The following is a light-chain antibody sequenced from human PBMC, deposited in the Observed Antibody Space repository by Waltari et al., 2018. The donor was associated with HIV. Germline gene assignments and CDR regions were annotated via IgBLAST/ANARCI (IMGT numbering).Light chain of an antibody. Sequence: QSALTQPASVSGSPGQSITIPCPGTNNDGADYNYVSWYQHHPGKAPKVMIYEGNNRPSGVSNRFSGSKSGNTASLTISGLQAEDEADYFCTSYISSSSPVFGGWTKLTVL. V-gene: IGLV2-14*01. J-gene: IGLJ3*02. CDR1: NNDGADYNY. CDR2: EGN. CDR3: TSYISSSSPV.